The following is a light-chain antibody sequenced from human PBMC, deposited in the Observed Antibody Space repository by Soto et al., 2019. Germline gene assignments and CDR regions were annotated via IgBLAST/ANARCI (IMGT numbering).Light chain of an antibody. CDR1: STDVGSHKL. CDR2: EAY. V-gene: IGLV2-14*02. J-gene: IGLJ1*01. CDR3: SSYKSSSTRV. Sequence: QSVRTQPASVSGSPGQSITISCTGTSTDVGSHKLVSWYQQYPGNAPKLIIFEAYKRPSGVSNRFSGSKSGNTASLTISGLQAEDEADYYCSSYKSSSTRVFGTGTKVTVL.